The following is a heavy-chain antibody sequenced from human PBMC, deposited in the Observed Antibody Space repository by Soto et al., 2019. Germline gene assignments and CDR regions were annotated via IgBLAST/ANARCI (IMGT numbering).Heavy chain of an antibody. V-gene: IGHV4-31*03. CDR3: ARCPRGGWFDP. D-gene: IGHD3-16*01. J-gene: IGHJ5*02. CDR1: GGSISSGGYY. Sequence: QVQLQESGPGLVKPSQTLSLTCTVSGGSISSGGYYWSWIRQHTAQGLEWIVYSYYSGSTYYNPSLKSRVTISVDTSKNQFALKLSSVTAEDTAVYYCARCPRGGWFDPWGQGTLVTVSS. CDR2: SYYSGST.